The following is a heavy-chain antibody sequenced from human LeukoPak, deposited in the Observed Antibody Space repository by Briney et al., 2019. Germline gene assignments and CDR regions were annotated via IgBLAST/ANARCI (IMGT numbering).Heavy chain of an antibody. J-gene: IGHJ3*02. CDR1: GFTFSRYV. Sequence: GGSLRLSCVASGFTFSRYVMHWVRQAPGKGLEYVSGISSNGGSTNYANSVKGRFTISRDNSKNTLYLQMGSLRPEDLAVYYCARDSAADCGGVCAFDIWGQGTVVTVSS. CDR3: ARDSAADCGGVCAFDI. CDR2: ISSNGGST. D-gene: IGHD2-21*01. V-gene: IGHV3-64*01.